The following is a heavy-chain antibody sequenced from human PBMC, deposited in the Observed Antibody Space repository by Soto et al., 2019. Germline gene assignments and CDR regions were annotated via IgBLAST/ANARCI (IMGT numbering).Heavy chain of an antibody. CDR3: ARDIGYCSSTSWCAAFDI. J-gene: IGHJ3*02. D-gene: IGHD2-2*03. CDR1: GFTFSSYS. V-gene: IGHV3-21*01. Sequence: GGSLRLSCAASGFTFSSYSMNWVRQAPGKGLEWVSSISSSSSYIYYADSVKGRFTISRDNAKNSLYLQMNSLRAEDTAVYYCARDIGYCSSTSWCAAFDIWGQGTMVTVSS. CDR2: ISSSSSYI.